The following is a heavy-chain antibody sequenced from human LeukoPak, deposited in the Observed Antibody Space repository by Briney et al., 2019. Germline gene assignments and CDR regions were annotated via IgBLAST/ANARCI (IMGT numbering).Heavy chain of an antibody. V-gene: IGHV1-69*05. Sequence: ASVKVSCKASGGTFSSYAISWVRQAPGQGLEWMGGIIPIFGTANCAQKFQGRVTITTDESTSTAYMELSSLRSEDTAVYYCARGRLYGDYSYWGQGTLVTVSS. J-gene: IGHJ4*02. CDR1: GGTFSSYA. D-gene: IGHD4-17*01. CDR3: ARGRLYGDYSY. CDR2: IIPIFGTA.